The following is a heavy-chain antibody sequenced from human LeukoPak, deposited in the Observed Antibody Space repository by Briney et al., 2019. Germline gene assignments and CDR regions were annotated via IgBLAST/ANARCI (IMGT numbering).Heavy chain of an antibody. V-gene: IGHV3-23*01. CDR3: AKDLSELGYCTNGVCYVFDY. J-gene: IGHJ4*02. CDR2: ISGSGGST. D-gene: IGHD2-8*01. CDR1: GFTFSSYA. Sequence: GGSLRLSCAASGFTFSSYAMSWVRQAPGKGLEWVSAISGSGGSTYYADSVKGRFTISRDNSKNTLYLQMNSLRAEDTAVYYCAKDLSELGYCTNGVCYVFDYWGQGTLVTVSS.